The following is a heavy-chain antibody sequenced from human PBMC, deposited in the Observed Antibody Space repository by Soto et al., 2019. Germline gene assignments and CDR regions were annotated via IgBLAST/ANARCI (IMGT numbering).Heavy chain of an antibody. CDR3: ARDMPCAAGSLAGCDY. Sequence: QVQLRESGPGLVKPSETLSLTCTVSGDSITGSYWSWIRQPPGKTLEWLGYIYHSGTTTYNPSPRSLVSRSVDTPKNQLSLRLSFVIAADTAVYYCARDMPCAAGSLAGCDYWGQGILVTVSS. V-gene: IGHV4-59*01. D-gene: IGHD3-10*01. J-gene: IGHJ4*02. CDR1: GDSITGSY. CDR2: IYHSGTT.